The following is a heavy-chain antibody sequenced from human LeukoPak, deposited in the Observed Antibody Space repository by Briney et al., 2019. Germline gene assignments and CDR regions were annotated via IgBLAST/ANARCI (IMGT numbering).Heavy chain of an antibody. J-gene: IGHJ4*02. CDR3: ARESSGVLGFDY. V-gene: IGHV3-7*01. D-gene: IGHD3-10*01. Sequence: GGSLRLSCAASGFTFSSYWMSWVRQAPGKGLEWVATIKLDGSEKYYVDSVKGRFTISRDNVRNSLFLQMNSLRDEDTAVYYCARESSGVLGFDYWGQGTLVTVSS. CDR2: IKLDGSEK. CDR1: GFTFSSYW.